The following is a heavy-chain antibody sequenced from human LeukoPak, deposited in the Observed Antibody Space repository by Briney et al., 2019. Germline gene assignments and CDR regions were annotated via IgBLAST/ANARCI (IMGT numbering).Heavy chain of an antibody. J-gene: IGHJ4*02. CDR3: TRVPSYYHGSESPYFFDY. D-gene: IGHD3-10*01. CDR2: ICHAGDT. CDR1: GFTVSSYF. V-gene: IGHV3-53*01. Sequence: GRSLRLSCVVSGFTVSSYFMNWVRQAPGKGLEWVSVICHAGDTYYADSVESGFTISRDNSSNTLYLQLNSLKAKNTAVYFYTRVPSYYHGSESPYFFDYWGQGALVTVSS.